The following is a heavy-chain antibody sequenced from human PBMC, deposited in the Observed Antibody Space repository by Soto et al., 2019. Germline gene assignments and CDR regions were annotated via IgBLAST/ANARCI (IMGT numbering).Heavy chain of an antibody. CDR2: IYYSGST. CDR1: GGSISSISYY. V-gene: IGHV4-39*07. CDR3: ARSTYYYDSSGYCLGY. J-gene: IGHJ4*02. D-gene: IGHD3-22*01. Sequence: SETLSLTCTVSGGSISSISYYWGWIRQPPGKGLEWIGSIYYSGSTYYNPSLKSRVTISVDTSKNQFSLKLSSVTAADTAVYYCARSTYYYDSSGYCLGYWGQGTLVTVSS.